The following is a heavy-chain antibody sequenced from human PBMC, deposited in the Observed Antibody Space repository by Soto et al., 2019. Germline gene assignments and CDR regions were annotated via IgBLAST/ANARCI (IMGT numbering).Heavy chain of an antibody. J-gene: IGHJ6*03. CDR3: ARANGEYQLVLAYYYYYYMDV. V-gene: IGHV1-18*01. CDR1: GYTFTSYG. D-gene: IGHD2-2*01. Sequence: QVQLVQSGAEVKKPGASVKVSCKASGYTFTSYGISWVRQAPGQGLEWMGWISAYNGNTNYAQKLQGRVTMTTDTTTRTAYMGLRSLRSDDTAVYYCARANGEYQLVLAYYYYYYMDVWGKGTTVTVSS. CDR2: ISAYNGNT.